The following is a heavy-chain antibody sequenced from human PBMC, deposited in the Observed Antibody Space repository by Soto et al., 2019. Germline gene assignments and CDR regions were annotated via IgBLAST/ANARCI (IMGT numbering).Heavy chain of an antibody. CDR2: IRSKANSYAT. CDR1: GFTFSGSA. D-gene: IGHD3-3*01. J-gene: IGHJ6*02. V-gene: IGHV3-73*02. Sequence: EVQLVESGGGLVQPGGSLKLSCAASGFTFSGSAMHWVRQASGKGLEWVGRIRSKANSYATAYAASVKGRFTISRDDSKNTAYLQMNSLKTEDTAVYYCTTISYDLWSGYTPFYYYYGMDVWGQGTTVTVSS. CDR3: TTISYDLWSGYTPFYYYYGMDV.